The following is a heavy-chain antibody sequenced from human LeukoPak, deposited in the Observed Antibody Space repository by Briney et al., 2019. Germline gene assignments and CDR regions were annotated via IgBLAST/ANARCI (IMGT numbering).Heavy chain of an antibody. V-gene: IGHV1-3*01. Sequence: GASVKVSCKASGYTFTSYAMHWVRQAPGQRLEWMGWINAGNGNTKYSQKFQGRVTITRDTSASTAYMELSSLRSEDTAVYYCARSEQQLVRNLFDYWGQGTLVTVSS. D-gene: IGHD6-13*01. CDR2: INAGNGNT. CDR3: ARSEQQLVRNLFDY. CDR1: GYTFTSYA. J-gene: IGHJ4*02.